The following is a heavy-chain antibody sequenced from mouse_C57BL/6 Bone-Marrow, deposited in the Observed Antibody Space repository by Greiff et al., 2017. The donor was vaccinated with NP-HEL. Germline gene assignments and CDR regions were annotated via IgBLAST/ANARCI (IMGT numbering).Heavy chain of an antibody. CDR3: ARHGSSYSYFDV. V-gene: IGHV5-12*01. Sequence: EVKLMESGGGLVQPGGSLKLSCAASGFTFSDYYMYWVRQTPEKRLEWVAYISNGGGSTYYPDTVKGRFTISRDNAKNTLYLQMSRLKSEDTAMYYCARHGSSYSYFDVWGTGTTVTVSS. CDR2: ISNGGGST. D-gene: IGHD1-1*01. J-gene: IGHJ1*03. CDR1: GFTFSDYY.